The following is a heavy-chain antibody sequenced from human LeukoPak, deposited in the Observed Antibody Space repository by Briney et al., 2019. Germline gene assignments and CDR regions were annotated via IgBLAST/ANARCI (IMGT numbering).Heavy chain of an antibody. V-gene: IGHV1-8*01. J-gene: IGHJ4*02. D-gene: IGHD6-6*01. CDR3: ARAYRSSSSHGY. Sequence: ASVKVSCKASGYTFTSYDINWVRQATGQGLEWMGWMNPNSGNTGYAQKFQGRVTMTRNTSISTAYMELSSLRSEDTAVYYCARAYRSSSSHGYWGQGTLVTVSS. CDR1: GYTFTSYD. CDR2: MNPNSGNT.